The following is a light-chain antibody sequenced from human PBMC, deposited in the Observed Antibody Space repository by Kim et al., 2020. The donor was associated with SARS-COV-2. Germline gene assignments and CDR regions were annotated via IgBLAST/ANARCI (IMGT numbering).Light chain of an antibody. CDR2: DFT. Sequence: SSTNPSTEGRPDVAGANYVSWSQYHPASAPTPILYDFTTRPSAVSPRFSGSNSVTTASLTISGLQAEDEADYYCTSYRTNKKWVFGGGTQLTVL. V-gene: IGLV2-14*01. CDR3: TSYRTNKKWV. J-gene: IGLJ3*02. CDR1: RPDVAGANY.